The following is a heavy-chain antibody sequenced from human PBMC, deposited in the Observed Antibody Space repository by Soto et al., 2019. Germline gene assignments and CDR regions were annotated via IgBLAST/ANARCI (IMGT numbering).Heavy chain of an antibody. CDR2: ISGPGDST. CDR3: AKAQSAYSYGFYDY. D-gene: IGHD5-18*01. Sequence: DVQLLESGGGLVQPGGSLRLSCAASGFSFSNYADYAMSWVRQAPGKGLEWVSVISGPGDSTYYADSVKGHFTISRDNSNNTRYLQMNSLRAEDTAVYYCAKAQSAYSYGFYDYWGQGTLFTVSS. V-gene: IGHV3-23*01. J-gene: IGHJ4*02. CDR1: GFSFSNYADYA.